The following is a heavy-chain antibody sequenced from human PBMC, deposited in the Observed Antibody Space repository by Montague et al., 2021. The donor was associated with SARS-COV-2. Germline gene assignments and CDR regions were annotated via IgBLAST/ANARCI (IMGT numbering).Heavy chain of an antibody. CDR2: IHDSGTT. J-gene: IGHJ3*02. Sequence: TLSLTCSVSGDSITCGDYYWTWIRQHPGKGLEWIGYIHDSGTTYCTPSLKSRLTISIDTSKNEFSLDLSSVTAADTAVYYCARGSYGPDAFDIWGQGTMVTVSS. D-gene: IGHD5-18*01. CDR1: GDSITCGDYY. CDR3: ARGSYGPDAFDI. V-gene: IGHV4-31*03.